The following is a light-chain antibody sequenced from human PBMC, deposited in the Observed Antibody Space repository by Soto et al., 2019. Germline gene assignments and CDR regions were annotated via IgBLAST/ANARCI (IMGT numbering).Light chain of an antibody. CDR3: QHYNNWPPWT. CDR2: GAS. J-gene: IGKJ1*01. V-gene: IGKV3-15*01. Sequence: EIVMTQSPATLSVSPGERATFSCRASQSVSSNLAWYQQKPGQAPRLLIYGASIRATGIPARFSGSGSGTEFTFTISTLQSEDFAIYYCQHYNNWPPWTFGQGTKV. CDR1: QSVSSN.